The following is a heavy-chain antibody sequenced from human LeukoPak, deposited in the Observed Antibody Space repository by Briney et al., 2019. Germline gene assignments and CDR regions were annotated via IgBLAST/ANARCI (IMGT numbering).Heavy chain of an antibody. J-gene: IGHJ3*02. Sequence: PGGSLRLSCAASGFTFSSYAMSWVRQAPGKGLEWVSAISGSGGSTYYADSVKGRFTISRDNSKNTLYLQMNSLRAEDTAVYYCANWGYYDSSGPDAFDIWGQGTMVTVSS. CDR1: GFTFSSYA. CDR3: ANWGYYDSSGPDAFDI. CDR2: ISGSGGST. V-gene: IGHV3-23*01. D-gene: IGHD3-22*01.